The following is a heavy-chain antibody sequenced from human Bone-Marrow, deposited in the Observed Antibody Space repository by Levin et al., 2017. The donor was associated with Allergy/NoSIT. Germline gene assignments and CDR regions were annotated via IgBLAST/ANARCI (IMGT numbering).Heavy chain of an antibody. D-gene: IGHD7-27*01. J-gene: IGHJ4*02. CDR2: ISSSSSTI. Sequence: GESLKISCAASGFTFSSYSMNWVRQAPGKGLEWVSYISSSSSTIYYADSVKGRFTISRDNAKNSLYLQMNSLRDEDTAVYYCARDLWGFLDYWGQGTLVTVSS. CDR3: ARDLWGFLDY. V-gene: IGHV3-48*02. CDR1: GFTFSSYS.